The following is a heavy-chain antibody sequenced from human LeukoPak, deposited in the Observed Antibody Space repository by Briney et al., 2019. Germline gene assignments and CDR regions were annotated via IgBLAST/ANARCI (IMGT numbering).Heavy chain of an antibody. CDR3: VKGATVTTEFNPCFQH. CDR2: ISWNSGSI. J-gene: IGHJ1*01. CDR1: GFTFDDYA. V-gene: IGHV3-9*01. D-gene: IGHD4-11*01. Sequence: PGGSLRLSCAASGFTFDDYAMHLVRQAQGKGLEWVSGISWNSGSIGYADSVKGRSTISRDNAKNSLYLQMNSLRAEDTALYYCVKGATVTTEFNPCFQHWGQGTLVTVSS.